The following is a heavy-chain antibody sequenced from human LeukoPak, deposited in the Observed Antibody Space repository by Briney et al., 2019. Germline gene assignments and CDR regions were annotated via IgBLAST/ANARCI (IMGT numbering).Heavy chain of an antibody. CDR1: GFTFSSYS. CDR2: ISSSSSTI. Sequence: PGGSLRLSCAASGFTFSSYSMNWVRQAPGKGLEWVSYISSSSSTIYYADSVKGRFTISRDNAKNSLYLQMNSLRAEDTAVYYCARDQGGYPTDYWGQGTLVTVSS. V-gene: IGHV3-48*01. CDR3: ARDQGGYPTDY. D-gene: IGHD6-19*01. J-gene: IGHJ4*02.